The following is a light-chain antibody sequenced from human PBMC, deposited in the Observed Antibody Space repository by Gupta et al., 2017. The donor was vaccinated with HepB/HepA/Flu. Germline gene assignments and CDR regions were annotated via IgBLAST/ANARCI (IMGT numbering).Light chain of an antibody. J-gene: IGKJ1*01. CDR2: GAS. CDR1: QSVLYSSNNKNY. Sequence: DIVMTQSPDSLAVSLGERATINCKSSQSVLYSSNNKNYLAWYQQKPGQPPKLLIYGASARESGVPDRFSGSGSGTDFTLTITSLQAEDVAVYYCQQDANTPQAFGQGTKVEIK. CDR3: QQDANTPQA. V-gene: IGKV4-1*01.